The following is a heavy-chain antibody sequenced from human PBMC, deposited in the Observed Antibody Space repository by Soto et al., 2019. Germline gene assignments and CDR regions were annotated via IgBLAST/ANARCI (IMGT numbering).Heavy chain of an antibody. CDR3: ARGHSTDCSNGVCSFFYNHEMDV. V-gene: IGHV1-2*04. J-gene: IGHJ6*02. Sequence: ASVKVSCKASGYSFTDYHIHWVRQPPGQGLGWLGRINPKSGGTSTAQKLQGWVTMTRDRSISTVYMQLTRLRSDDTAVYFCARGHSTDCSNGVCSFFYNHEMDVWGQGTTVTVSS. D-gene: IGHD2-8*01. CDR1: GYSFTDYH. CDR2: INPKSGGT.